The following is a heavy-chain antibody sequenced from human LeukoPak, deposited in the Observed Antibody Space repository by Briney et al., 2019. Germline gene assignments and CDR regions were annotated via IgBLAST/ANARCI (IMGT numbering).Heavy chain of an antibody. D-gene: IGHD3-22*01. V-gene: IGHV3-48*01. CDR1: GFTFSSYS. J-gene: IGHJ4*02. CDR2: ISSSSSTI. Sequence: GGSLRLSCAASGFTFSSYSMNWVRQAPGKGLEWVSYISSSSSTIYYADSVKGRFTISRDNAKNSLYLQMNSLRAEDTAVYYCARDEWDYYDSSGYATGGIDYWGQGTLVTVSS. CDR3: ARDEWDYYDSSGYATGGIDY.